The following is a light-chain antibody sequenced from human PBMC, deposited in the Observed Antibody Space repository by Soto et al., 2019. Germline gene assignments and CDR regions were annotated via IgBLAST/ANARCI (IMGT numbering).Light chain of an antibody. J-gene: IGLJ1*01. CDR1: SSDVGYYDY. CDR3: SSYAGSNNFV. Sequence: QSVLTQPPSASGFPGQSVTISYTGTSSDVGYYDYVSWYQQHPGKAPKLVIYEVTKRPSGVPDRVSASKSGNTASLTVSGLRAEDEADYYCSSYAGSNNFVFGSGTKVTVL. CDR2: EVT. V-gene: IGLV2-8*01.